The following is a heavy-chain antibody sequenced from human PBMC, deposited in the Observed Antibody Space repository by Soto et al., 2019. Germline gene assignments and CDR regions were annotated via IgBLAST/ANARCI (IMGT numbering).Heavy chain of an antibody. J-gene: IGHJ4*02. CDR3: ARDDEGGSDCDLGY. CDR2: ISSDGRKK. Sequence: QVQLVESGGGVVQPGRSLRLSCAVSGFTFSSHAMHWVRQAPGKGLEWVALISSDGRKKYYADSVKGRFTTSRDNSKNTMYLQMNSLRVEDTAVYYCARDDEGGSDCDLGYWGQGALVTVSS. D-gene: IGHD1-26*01. V-gene: IGHV3-30*04. CDR1: GFTFSSHA.